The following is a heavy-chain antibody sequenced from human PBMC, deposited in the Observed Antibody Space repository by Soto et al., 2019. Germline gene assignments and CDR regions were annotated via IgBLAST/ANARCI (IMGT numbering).Heavy chain of an antibody. J-gene: IGHJ6*02. CDR1: GFTFSDYS. D-gene: IGHD2-15*01. Sequence: LRLSCAASGFTFSDYSMSWVRQSPGKGLEGVANIKQDGGEEDYVDSVKGRLTISRDNAKNSLYLQMNSLRAEDTAVYYCARDRGYDAHDYYYNAMDVWGQGTTVTVSS. V-gene: IGHV3-7*01. CDR3: ARDRGYDAHDYYYNAMDV. CDR2: IKQDGGEE.